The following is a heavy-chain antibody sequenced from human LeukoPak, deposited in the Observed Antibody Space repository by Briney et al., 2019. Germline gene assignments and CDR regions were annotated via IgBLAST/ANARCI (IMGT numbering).Heavy chain of an antibody. CDR1: GFTFSSYW. J-gene: IGHJ6*02. Sequence: GGSLRLSCAASGFTFSSYWMHWVRRAPGKGLVWVSRINSDGSSTSYADSVKGRFTISRDNAKNTLYLQMNSLRAEDTAVYYCAREYGSSSARYYYYGMDVWGQGTTVTVSS. CDR3: AREYGSSSARYYYYGMDV. V-gene: IGHV3-74*01. D-gene: IGHD6-6*01. CDR2: INSDGSST.